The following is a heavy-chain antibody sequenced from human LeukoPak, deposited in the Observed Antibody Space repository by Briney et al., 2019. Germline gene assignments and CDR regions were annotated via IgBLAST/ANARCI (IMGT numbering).Heavy chain of an antibody. CDR2: IGGDGGST. V-gene: IGHV3-43*02. CDR1: GFTASSNY. CDR3: AKDGYGDYAAYFDY. Sequence: GGSLRLSCAASGFTASSNYMNWVRQAPGKGLEWVSLIGGDGGSTYYADSVKGRFTISRDNSKNSLYLQMNSLRTEDTALYYCAKDGYGDYAAYFDYWGQGTLVTVSS. J-gene: IGHJ4*02. D-gene: IGHD4-17*01.